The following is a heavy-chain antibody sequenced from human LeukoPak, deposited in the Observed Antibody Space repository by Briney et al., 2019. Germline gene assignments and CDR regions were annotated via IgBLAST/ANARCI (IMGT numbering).Heavy chain of an antibody. CDR3: AKWGDYDVLTGYYDSDY. CDR1: GFTFSNCA. V-gene: IGHV3-23*01. D-gene: IGHD3-9*01. J-gene: IGHJ4*02. CDR2: VSGRDTST. Sequence: GGSLRLSCAASGFTFSNCAMSWVRQAPGKGLEWVSAVSGRDTSTYYTDSVKGRFTISRDNSKNTLYLQMNSLSAEDTAIYYCAKWGDYDVLTGYYDSDYWGQGTLVTVSS.